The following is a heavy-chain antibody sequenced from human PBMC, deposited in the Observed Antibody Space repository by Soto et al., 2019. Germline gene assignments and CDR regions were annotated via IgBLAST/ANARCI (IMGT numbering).Heavy chain of an antibody. Sequence: QVQLVQSGAEVKKPGASVKVSCKASGYTFTNYGFNWVRQAPGQGLEWMGWISAENGNTNYAQKFQGRVTLTTDTSTSTAYMELRSLEYDDTAVYYCARDPRAAMAPRFDYWGQGTLVTVSS. V-gene: IGHV1-18*01. CDR1: GYTFTNYG. CDR3: ARDPRAAMAPRFDY. J-gene: IGHJ4*02. CDR2: ISAENGNT. D-gene: IGHD6-19*01.